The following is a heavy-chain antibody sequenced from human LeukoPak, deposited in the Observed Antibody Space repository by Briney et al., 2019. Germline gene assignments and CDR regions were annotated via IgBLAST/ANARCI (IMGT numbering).Heavy chain of an antibody. V-gene: IGHV3-30*03. CDR1: GFTFSSYS. CDR3: VRGAYSSSWLNFDY. J-gene: IGHJ4*02. D-gene: IGHD6-13*01. Sequence: GGSLRLSCAASGFTFSSYSMNWVRQAPGKGLEWVAVISYDGSNKYYADSVKGRFTVSRDNSKNTLYLQMNSLRAEDTAVYYCVRGAYSSSWLNFDYWGQGTLVTVSS. CDR2: ISYDGSNK.